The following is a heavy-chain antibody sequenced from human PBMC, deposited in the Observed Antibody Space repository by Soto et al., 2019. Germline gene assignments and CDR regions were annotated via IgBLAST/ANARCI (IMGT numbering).Heavy chain of an antibody. CDR3: AKDRNYPRDQFHY. CDR2: ISANGQGI. CDR1: GFTFSTYA. V-gene: IGHV3-23*01. J-gene: IGHJ4*02. Sequence: XGSLRLSCSASGFTFSTYALSWVRQAPGKGLEWVSAISANGQGIYYADSVRGRFTISRDNSKNTIFLHMDSLRAEDTAVYYCAKDRNYPRDQFHYWGQGTLVTVSS. D-gene: IGHD1-7*01.